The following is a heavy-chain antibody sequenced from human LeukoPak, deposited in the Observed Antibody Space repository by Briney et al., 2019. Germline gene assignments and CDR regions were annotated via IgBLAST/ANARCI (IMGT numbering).Heavy chain of an antibody. CDR3: ARYSSSFSEFDY. V-gene: IGHV4-31*03. J-gene: IGHJ4*02. CDR1: GGSISGSSYY. CDR2: IYYSGST. Sequence: PSETLSLTCTVSGGSISGSSYYWGWIRQHPGKGLEWIGYIYYSGSTYYNPSLKSRVTISVDTSKNQFSLKLSSVTAADTAVYYCARYSSSFSEFDYWGQGTLVTVSS. D-gene: IGHD6-6*01.